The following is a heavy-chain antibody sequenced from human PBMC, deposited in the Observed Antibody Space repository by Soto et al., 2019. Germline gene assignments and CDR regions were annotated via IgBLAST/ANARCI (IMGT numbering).Heavy chain of an antibody. CDR3: ASHYGDNGWFDP. D-gene: IGHD4-17*01. CDR1: GFTFSAYN. J-gene: IGHJ5*02. CDR2: ITSSSSSI. Sequence: GGSLRLSCAASGFTFSAYNMNWVRQPPGKGLEWVSSITSSSSSIYYADSLKGRFTISRDNVKNSLYLQMNSLRAEDTAVYYCASHYGDNGWFDPWGQGTLVTVSS. V-gene: IGHV3-21*06.